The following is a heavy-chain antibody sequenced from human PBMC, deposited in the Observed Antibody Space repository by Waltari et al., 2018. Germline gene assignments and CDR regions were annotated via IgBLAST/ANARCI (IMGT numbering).Heavy chain of an antibody. CDR1: GYTFTGYY. CDR3: ATAPDAFQIIN. V-gene: IGHV1-2*02. Sequence: QVQLVQSGAEVKKPGASVKVSCKTSGYTFTGYYMYWVRQAPGQGLEWMGWINPYSGDTAYAQKFQGRVTLTRDTSISTAYMELNRLISDDSAMYYCATAPDAFQIINWGQGTLVTVSS. J-gene: IGHJ4*02. CDR2: INPYSGDT.